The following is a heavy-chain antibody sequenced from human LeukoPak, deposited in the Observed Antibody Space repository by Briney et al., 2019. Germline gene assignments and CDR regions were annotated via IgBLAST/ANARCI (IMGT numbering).Heavy chain of an antibody. J-gene: IGHJ4*02. CDR2: IYYTGST. Sequence: SETLSLTCSVSGFSISSHYWNWIRQPPGKGLEWIGYIYYTGSTNCNPSPRSRVTISVDSSKNQCSLKMNSVTDADTAVYYCARGDYFGSGLGDWGQGTLVTVSS. V-gene: IGHV4-59*11. D-gene: IGHD3-10*01. CDR1: GFSISSHY. CDR3: ARGDYFGSGLGD.